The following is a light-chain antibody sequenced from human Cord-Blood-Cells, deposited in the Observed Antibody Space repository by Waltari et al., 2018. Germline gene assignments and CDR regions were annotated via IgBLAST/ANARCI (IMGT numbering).Light chain of an antibody. Sequence: QSALTPPRSASGSPGQSVTISCTGTSRAVGGYYYVSWYQQHPGQAPKLMIYDVSKRPSGFPDRFSGSKSGNTSSLTISGLPAEDEADYYCCSYAGSYTNWVFGGGTKLTVL. CDR1: SRAVGGYYY. CDR2: DVS. CDR3: CSYAGSYTNWV. V-gene: IGLV2-11*01. J-gene: IGLJ3*02.